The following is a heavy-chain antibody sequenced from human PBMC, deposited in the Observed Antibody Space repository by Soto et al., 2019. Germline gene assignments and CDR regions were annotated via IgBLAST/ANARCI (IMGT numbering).Heavy chain of an antibody. CDR1: GFPFSSYA. CDR3: TRSLFMVAPDNEPFDY. D-gene: IGHD5-12*01. V-gene: IGHV3-23*01. Sequence: GGVLRLSCAASGFPFSSYAMSWVRQTPEKGLEWVAGISGGGNDRYYADFVQGRFTFSRDNSRNILYLQMNSLRADDTAMYFCTRSLFMVAPDNEPFDYCGQATLVTVSS. CDR2: ISGGGNDR. J-gene: IGHJ4*02.